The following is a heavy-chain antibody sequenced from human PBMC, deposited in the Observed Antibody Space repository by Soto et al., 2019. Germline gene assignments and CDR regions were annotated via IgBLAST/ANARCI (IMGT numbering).Heavy chain of an antibody. CDR3: ARAYYDYIWGRDHPCWDC. CDR2: IKQDGSEK. Sequence: GGSLRLSCAASGFTFSSYWMSWVRQAPGKGLEWVANIKQDGSEKYYVDSVKGRFTISRDNAKNSLYLQMNSLRAEDTAVYYCARAYYDYIWGRDHPCWDCWGQGTLGTVSS. D-gene: IGHD3-16*01. J-gene: IGHJ4*02. CDR1: GFTFSSYW. V-gene: IGHV3-7*01.